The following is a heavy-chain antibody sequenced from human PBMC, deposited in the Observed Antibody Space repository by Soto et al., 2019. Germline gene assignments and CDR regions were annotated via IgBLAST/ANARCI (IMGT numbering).Heavy chain of an antibody. CDR2: IIPIFGTA. Sequence: ASVKVSCKASGGTFSSYAISWVRQAPGQGLEWMGGIIPIFGTANYAQKFQGRVTITADESTSTAYMELSSLRSEDTAVYYCARRVYSSSWYGHYYGMDVWGQGTTVTVS. D-gene: IGHD6-13*01. J-gene: IGHJ6*02. CDR3: ARRVYSSSWYGHYYGMDV. V-gene: IGHV1-69*13. CDR1: GGTFSSYA.